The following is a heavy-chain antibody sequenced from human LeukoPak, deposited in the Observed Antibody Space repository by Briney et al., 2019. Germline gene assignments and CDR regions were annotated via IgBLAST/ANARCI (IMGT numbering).Heavy chain of an antibody. J-gene: IGHJ6*03. D-gene: IGHD3-9*01. V-gene: IGHV3-11*01. CDR2: ISTSGSTI. CDR3: ARDGVLRYFDWLFPYYMDV. Sequence: PGGSLRLSCAASGFTFGDYYMTWIRQAPGKGLEWVSYISTSGSTIYYADSVKGRFTISRDNAKNSLYLQMNSLRAEGTAVYYCARDGVLRYFDWLFPYYMDVWGKGTTVTISS. CDR1: GFTFGDYY.